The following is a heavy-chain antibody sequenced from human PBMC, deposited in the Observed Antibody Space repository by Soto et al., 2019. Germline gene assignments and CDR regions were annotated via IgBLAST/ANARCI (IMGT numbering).Heavy chain of an antibody. CDR1: GYSFTTYW. J-gene: IGHJ4*02. V-gene: IGHV5-51*01. D-gene: IGHD6-13*01. Sequence: PGESLKISCKGSGYSFTTYWIGWVRQTSGKGLEWMGIIYPGDSDTKYSPSFQGHVTISADKSISTAYLQWSSLKASDTAMFYCARLRLSAADPFDYWGQGTLVTVSS. CDR3: ARLRLSAADPFDY. CDR2: IYPGDSDT.